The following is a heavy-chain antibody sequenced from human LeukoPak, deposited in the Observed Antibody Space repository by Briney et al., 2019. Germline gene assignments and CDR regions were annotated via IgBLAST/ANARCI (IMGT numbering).Heavy chain of an antibody. Sequence: GGSLRLSCAASGFTVSSNYMSWVRQAPGKGLEWVSSISSSSTYINYADSVKGRFTISRDDAKNSLNLQMNSLRAEDTAVYYCARDSWVDYWGQGTLVTVSS. CDR3: ARDSWVDY. D-gene: IGHD3-16*01. CDR1: GFTVSSNY. J-gene: IGHJ4*02. CDR2: ISSSSTYI. V-gene: IGHV3-21*01.